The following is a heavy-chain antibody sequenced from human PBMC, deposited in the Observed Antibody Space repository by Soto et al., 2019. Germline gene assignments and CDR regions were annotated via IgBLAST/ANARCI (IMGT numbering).Heavy chain of an antibody. J-gene: IGHJ4*02. CDR1: GYTFTTYG. V-gene: IGHV1-18*01. D-gene: IGHD6-19*01. Sequence: HVQLVQAGAEAKKPVASVKVSCKASGYTFTTYGISWVRQAPGQGLEWMGWINAYNGNTNYAQKLQGSVTMTTDTSTSTAYMELRSLRSDDTAVYYCARDPVAGTYFDYWGQGTLVTVSS. CDR2: INAYNGNT. CDR3: ARDPVAGTYFDY.